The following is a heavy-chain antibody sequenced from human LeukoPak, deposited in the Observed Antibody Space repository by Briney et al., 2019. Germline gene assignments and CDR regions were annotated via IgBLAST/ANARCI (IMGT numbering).Heavy chain of an antibody. D-gene: IGHD3-10*01. J-gene: IGHJ4*02. CDR1: GFTFSSYS. V-gene: IGHV3-21*01. CDR3: ARDRVNMVRGVFDY. CDR2: ISSSSSYI. Sequence: PGGSLRLSCAASGFTFSSYSMNWVRQAPGKGLEWVSSISSSSSYIYYGDSVKGRFTISRDNAKNSLYLQMNSLRAEDTAVYYCARDRVNMVRGVFDYWGQGTLVTVSS.